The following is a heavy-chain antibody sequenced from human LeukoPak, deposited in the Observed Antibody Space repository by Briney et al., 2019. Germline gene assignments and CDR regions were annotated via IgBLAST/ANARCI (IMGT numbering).Heavy chain of an antibody. CDR3: VRGGYCTSSICYSLNAFDI. Sequence: GGSLRLSCAASGFALSTYYMNWVRQAPGKGLEWVSYISPSGTTTYYADSVKGRFTISRDNAKSSLYLQMNSLRAEDTAVYYCVRGGYCTSSICYSLNAFDIWGQGTTFTVSS. CDR2: ISPSGTTT. CDR1: GFALSTYY. J-gene: IGHJ3*02. V-gene: IGHV3-48*03. D-gene: IGHD2-2*01.